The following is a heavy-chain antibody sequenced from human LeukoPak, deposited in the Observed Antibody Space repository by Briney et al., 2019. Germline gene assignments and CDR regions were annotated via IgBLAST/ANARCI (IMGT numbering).Heavy chain of an antibody. J-gene: IGHJ5*02. CDR2: IYYSGST. CDR1: GDSISSYY. D-gene: IGHD3-10*01. Sequence: SETLSLTCTVSGDSISSYYWSWIRQPPGKGLEWIGYIYYSGSTNYKPSLKSRVTISVDTSKNQFSLKLSSVTAADTAVYYCARVPRITMVRGVITWGQGTLVTVSS. CDR3: ARVPRITMVRGVIT. V-gene: IGHV4-59*12.